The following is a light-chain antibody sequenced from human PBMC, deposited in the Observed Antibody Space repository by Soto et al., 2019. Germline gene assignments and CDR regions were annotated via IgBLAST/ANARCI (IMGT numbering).Light chain of an antibody. Sequence: EIVLTQSPATLSLSPGERATLSCRASQSVGSSLAWYQQKPGQAPTLLIYDASNRATGIPARFSGSGSGTDFTPTISSLESEDFAVYYCLQRGDWPPLTFGQGTKVDIK. J-gene: IGKJ1*01. CDR2: DAS. CDR3: LQRGDWPPLT. CDR1: QSVGSS. V-gene: IGKV3-11*01.